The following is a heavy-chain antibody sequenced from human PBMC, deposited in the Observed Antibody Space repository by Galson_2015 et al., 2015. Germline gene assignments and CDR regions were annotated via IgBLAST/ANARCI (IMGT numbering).Heavy chain of an antibody. Sequence: SVKVSCKASGYTFTSYYMHWVRQAPGQGLEWMGIINPSGGSTSYAQKFQGRVTMTRDTSTSTVYMELSSLRSEDTAVYYCALEVITFGGVMEHWFDPWGQGTLVTVSS. J-gene: IGHJ5*02. CDR3: ALEVITFGGVMEHWFDP. D-gene: IGHD3-16*01. V-gene: IGHV1-46*01. CDR2: INPSGGST. CDR1: GYTFTSYY.